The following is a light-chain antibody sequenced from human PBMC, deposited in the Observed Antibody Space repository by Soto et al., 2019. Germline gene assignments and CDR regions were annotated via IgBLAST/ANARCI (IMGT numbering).Light chain of an antibody. V-gene: IGLV2-8*01. J-gene: IGLJ1*01. Sequence: QSALTQPPSASGSPGQSVTISCTGTSGVVGGYNFVSWYQQHPGKAPKLMIFEVTRRPSGVPARFSGSKSGNTASLTVSGLKAEDEADYYCSSYAGSNTFVFGTGTKVTVL. CDR2: EVT. CDR1: SGVVGGYNF. CDR3: SSYAGSNTFV.